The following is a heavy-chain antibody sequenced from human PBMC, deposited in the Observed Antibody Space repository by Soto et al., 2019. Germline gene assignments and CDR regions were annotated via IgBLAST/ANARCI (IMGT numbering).Heavy chain of an antibody. CDR3: ARVERGTATTVVDAFDI. D-gene: IGHD1-1*01. Sequence: QVQLQQWGAGLLKPSETLSLTCAVYGGFVSSGSYYWSWIRQPPGKGLEWIGEMSHSGGTHFNPSLKSRVTISVDTSKNHFSLTMSSVTAADTALYYCARVERGTATTVVDAFDIWAPGTMVTVSS. J-gene: IGHJ3*02. CDR1: GGFVSSGSYY. V-gene: IGHV4-34*01. CDR2: MSHSGGT.